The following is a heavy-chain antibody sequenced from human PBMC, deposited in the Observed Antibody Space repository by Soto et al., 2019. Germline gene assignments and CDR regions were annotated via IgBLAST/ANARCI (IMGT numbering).Heavy chain of an antibody. D-gene: IGHD6-19*01. CDR3: ARSVMVVRYSSGWYAYFDY. CDR2: IVPIFGTA. Sequence: QVQLVQSGAEVKKPGSSVTVSCKASGGTFSSYAISWVRQAPGQGLEWMGGIVPIFGTANYAQKFQGRVTITADKSTSTAYMELSSLGSEDTAVYYCARSVMVVRYSSGWYAYFDYWGQGTLVTVSS. J-gene: IGHJ4*02. V-gene: IGHV1-69*06. CDR1: GGTFSSYA.